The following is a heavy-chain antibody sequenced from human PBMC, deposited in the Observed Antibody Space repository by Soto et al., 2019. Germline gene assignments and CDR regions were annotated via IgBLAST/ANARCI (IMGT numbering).Heavy chain of an antibody. V-gene: IGHV3-15*01. CDR3: TTDLGPYYYDYVWGSYRSKPYPFDY. CDR1: GFTFSNAW. Sequence: PGGSLRLSCAASGFTFSNAWMSWVRQAPGKGLEWVGRIKSKTDGGTTDYAAPVKGRFTISRDDSKNTLYLQMNSLKTEDTAVYYCTTDLGPYYYDYVWGSYRSKPYPFDYWGQGTLVTVSS. J-gene: IGHJ4*02. CDR2: IKSKTDGGTT. D-gene: IGHD3-16*02.